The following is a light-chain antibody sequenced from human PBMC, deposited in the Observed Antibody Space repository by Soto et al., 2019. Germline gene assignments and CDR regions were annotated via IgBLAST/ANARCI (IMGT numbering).Light chain of an antibody. CDR2: KAP. CDR1: QSISSW. V-gene: IGKV1-5*03. Sequence: DIQMTQSPSTLSASVGDRVTITCRASQSISSWLAWYQQKPGKAPKLLIYKAPSLQTGVPSRFSGSGSGTEFTLTISNLQPDDFATYYCQQYDSYSSGPFGQGTKVDIK. J-gene: IGKJ1*01. CDR3: QQYDSYSSGP.